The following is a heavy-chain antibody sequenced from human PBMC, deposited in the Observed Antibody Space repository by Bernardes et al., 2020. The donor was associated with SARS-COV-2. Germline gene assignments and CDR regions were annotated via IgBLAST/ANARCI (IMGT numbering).Heavy chain of an antibody. Sequence: GRSLRLSCVASGISFSNYAMSWVRQAPGRGLEWVSVITGNGDITYYADSVKGRFTISRDDSKNSVYLQMNSLKIEDTAVYYCARDQWRPDYYYGLDVWGQGTKVTVS. CDR1: GISFSNYA. CDR2: ITGNGDIT. J-gene: IGHJ6*02. V-gene: IGHV3-23*01. CDR3: ARDQWRPDYYYGLDV. D-gene: IGHD6-19*01.